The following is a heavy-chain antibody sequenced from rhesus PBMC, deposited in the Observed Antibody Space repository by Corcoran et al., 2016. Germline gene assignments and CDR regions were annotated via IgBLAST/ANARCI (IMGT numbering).Heavy chain of an antibody. J-gene: IGHJ1*01. CDR2: NFGLAGKT. CDR3: VRPGALSGYYAEYFEI. CDR1: GGSISGYE. D-gene: IGHD5-24*01. V-gene: IGHV4-160*01. Sequence: QVQVLESGPGLVKPSETLSVTCAVPGGSISGYEWSRIRQSPGKGLEWIGRNFGLAGKTDYSTSDRSRVSFSRDTSKNQFSMRRTSVTAADTAVYYCVRPGALSGYYAEYFEIWGQGALVTVSS.